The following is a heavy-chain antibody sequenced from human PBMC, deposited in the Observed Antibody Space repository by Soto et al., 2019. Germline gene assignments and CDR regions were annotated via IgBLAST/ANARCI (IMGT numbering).Heavy chain of an antibody. CDR1: GVSISSSSYY. V-gene: IGHV4-39*01. D-gene: IGHD6-19*01. Sequence: SETLSLTCSVSGVSISSSSYYWGWFRQPPGKGLEWIGSIFHNGTSYYNPSLKSRVTISVDTSKNQFSLKLSSVTAADTAVYYCARQSAVAGNWFDPWGQGTLVTVSS. CDR2: IFHNGTS. CDR3: ARQSAVAGNWFDP. J-gene: IGHJ5*02.